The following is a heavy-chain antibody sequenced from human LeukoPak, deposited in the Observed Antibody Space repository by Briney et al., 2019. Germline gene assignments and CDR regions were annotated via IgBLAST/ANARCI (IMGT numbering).Heavy chain of an antibody. Sequence: GGSLRLSCTGSGFTFSDYAMSWVRQAPGKGLEWVSGISSSDGTTYYADSVKGRFTISRDDSKNTFYLQMSSLRAEDTAVYYCAKYGDGYLRYFDYWGQGTLVTASS. D-gene: IGHD5-12*01. CDR3: AKYGDGYLRYFDY. V-gene: IGHV3-23*01. CDR2: ISSSDGTT. J-gene: IGHJ4*02. CDR1: GFTFSDYA.